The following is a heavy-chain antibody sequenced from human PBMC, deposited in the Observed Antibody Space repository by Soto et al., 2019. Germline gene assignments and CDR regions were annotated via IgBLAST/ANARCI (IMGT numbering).Heavy chain of an antibody. Sequence: QIPLKESGPTLVKPTQTLTLTCTFSVFPLSNSGVGVGWIRQPPGKALEWLALIYWNDDKRYSPSLKSRLTITKDTSKNQVVLTMTNMDTVDTATYYCAHRYSGSYPSHCAFDICGQGTMVTVSS. D-gene: IGHD1-26*01. CDR2: IYWNDDK. CDR1: VFPLSNSGVG. J-gene: IGHJ3*02. CDR3: AHRYSGSYPSHCAFDI. V-gene: IGHV2-5*01.